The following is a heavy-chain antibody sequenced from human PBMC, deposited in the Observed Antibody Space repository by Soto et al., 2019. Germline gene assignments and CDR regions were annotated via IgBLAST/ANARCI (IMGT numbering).Heavy chain of an antibody. Sequence: PSDSMSLSCGACGGTMSDYVWSWIRQYPGKGLEWIGYIYYLGSTDYNPSLKSRVTISVDTSKRQFSLRLTSVTAADTAVYYCARDGYDGSGSPYPAYWGPGTQVTVSS. CDR3: ARDGYDGSGSPYPAY. D-gene: IGHD3-10*01. CDR2: IYYLGST. CDR1: GGTMSDYV. J-gene: IGHJ4*02. V-gene: IGHV4-59*01.